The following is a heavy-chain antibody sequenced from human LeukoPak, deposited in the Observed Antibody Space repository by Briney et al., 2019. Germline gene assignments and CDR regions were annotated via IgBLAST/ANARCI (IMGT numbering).Heavy chain of an antibody. J-gene: IGHJ3*02. CDR2: IYYSGST. CDR3: AGEVVAEAFDI. D-gene: IGHD2-15*01. Sequence: SETLSLTCTVSGGSISSYYWSWIRQPPGKGLEWIGYIYYSGSTNYNPSLKSRVTISVDTSKNQFSLKLSSVTAADTAVYYCAGEVVAEAFDIWVQGTMVTVSS. CDR1: GGSISSYY. V-gene: IGHV4-59*01.